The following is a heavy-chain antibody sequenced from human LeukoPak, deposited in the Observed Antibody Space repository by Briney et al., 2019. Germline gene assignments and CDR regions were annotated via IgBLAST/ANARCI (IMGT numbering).Heavy chain of an antibody. D-gene: IGHD2-2*02. J-gene: IGHJ6*02. Sequence: GGSLRLSCAASGFTFSSYAMSCVRQAPGKGLECVSAISGSGGSTYYADSVRGRFTISRDNSKNTPYLQVNILRAEDKAVYYCANRYCSSTSCYTYFYYGMDVWGQGTTVTVSS. CDR2: ISGSGGST. CDR3: ANRYCSSTSCYTYFYYGMDV. CDR1: GFTFSSYA. V-gene: IGHV3-23*01.